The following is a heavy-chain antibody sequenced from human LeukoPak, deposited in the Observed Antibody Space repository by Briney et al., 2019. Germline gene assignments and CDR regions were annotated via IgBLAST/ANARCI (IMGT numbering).Heavy chain of an antibody. CDR3: ARSITIFGVVLNAYFDY. CDR2: IIPIFGTA. Sequence: GASVKVSCKASGYTFTSYAISWVRQAPGQGLEWMGGIIPIFGTANYAQKFQGRVTITADESTSTAYTELSSLRSEDTAVYYCARSITIFGVVLNAYFDYWGQGTLVTVSS. CDR1: GYTFTSYA. J-gene: IGHJ4*02. V-gene: IGHV1-69*13. D-gene: IGHD3-3*01.